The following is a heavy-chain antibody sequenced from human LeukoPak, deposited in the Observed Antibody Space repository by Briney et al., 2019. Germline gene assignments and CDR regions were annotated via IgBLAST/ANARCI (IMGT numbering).Heavy chain of an antibody. D-gene: IGHD6-13*01. CDR3: ARDLYSSRTNDAFVI. Sequence: SETLSLTCAVYGGSFSGYYWSWIRQPPGKGLEWIGEINHSGSTNYNPSLKSRVTISVDTSKNQFSLKLSSVTAADTAVYYCARDLYSSRTNDAFVIWGRGTMVTVSS. CDR2: INHSGST. J-gene: IGHJ3*02. CDR1: GGSFSGYY. V-gene: IGHV4-34*01.